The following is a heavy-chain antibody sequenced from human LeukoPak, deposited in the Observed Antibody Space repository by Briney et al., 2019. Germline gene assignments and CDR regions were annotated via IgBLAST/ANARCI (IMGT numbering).Heavy chain of an antibody. CDR2: ITGGGDTT. Sequence: GGSLRLSCAASGLIFYNYAMSWVRQAPGKGLEWVSSITGGGDTTYYADSVRGRFTISRDNSKNTLSLQINSLRAEDTAVYYCAKERSEVVVAATNYWGQGTLVTVSS. D-gene: IGHD2-15*01. CDR3: AKERSEVVVAATNY. J-gene: IGHJ4*02. V-gene: IGHV3-23*01. CDR1: GLIFYNYA.